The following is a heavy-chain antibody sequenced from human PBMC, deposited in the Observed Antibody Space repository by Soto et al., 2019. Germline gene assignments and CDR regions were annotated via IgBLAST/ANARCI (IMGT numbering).Heavy chain of an antibody. CDR3: AKDQTGGGYDN. CDR1: GFAFSRSG. J-gene: IGHJ4*02. CDR2: MGGRVDST. Sequence: EVQLLESGGGLVQPGGSLRLSCAASGFAFSRSGMSWIRQAPGKGLEWVSGMGGRVDSTYYADSVNGGFTISRDDSQSTLCLQMILLSPEDTAVYYCAKDQTGGGYDNWGQGTPVTVSS. V-gene: IGHV3-23*01. D-gene: IGHD6-19*01.